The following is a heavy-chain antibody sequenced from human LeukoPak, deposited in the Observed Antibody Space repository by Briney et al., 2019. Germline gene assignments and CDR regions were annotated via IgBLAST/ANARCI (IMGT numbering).Heavy chain of an antibody. CDR1: GFTFSSYG. Sequence: GGSLRLSYAASGFTFSSYGMHWVRQAPGKGLEWVAVISYDGSNKYYADSVKGRFTISRDNSKNTLYLQMNSLRAEDTAVYYCARGYGYFDYWGQGTLVTVSS. J-gene: IGHJ4*02. CDR2: ISYDGSNK. V-gene: IGHV3-30*03. D-gene: IGHD5-12*01. CDR3: ARGYGYFDY.